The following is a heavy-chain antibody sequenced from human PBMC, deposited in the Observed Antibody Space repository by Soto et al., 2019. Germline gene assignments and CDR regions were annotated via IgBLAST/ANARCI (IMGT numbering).Heavy chain of an antibody. J-gene: IGHJ6*02. V-gene: IGHV1-18*01. CDR2: ISAYHGNK. Sequence: QVQLVQSGAELKKPGASVKVSCKASGYTFTSYDISWVRQAPGQGLEWMGWISAYHGNKNYAQKLQGRVIMTSDTSTIPSEMELKSLRNDDTAVYYCARDTGRYCSGGSCPYGMAVWGQGTTVTVSS. D-gene: IGHD2-15*01. CDR3: ARDTGRYCSGGSCPYGMAV. CDR1: GYTFTSYD.